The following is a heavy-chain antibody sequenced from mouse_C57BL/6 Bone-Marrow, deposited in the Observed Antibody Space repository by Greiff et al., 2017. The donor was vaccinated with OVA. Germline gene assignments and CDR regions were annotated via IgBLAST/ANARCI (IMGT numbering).Heavy chain of an antibody. D-gene: IGHD1-1*01. CDR2: IYPGDGDT. V-gene: IGHV1-82*01. Sequence: VKLVESGPELVKPGASVKISCKASGYAFSSSWMNWVKQRPGKGLEWIGRIYPGDGDTNYNGKFKGKATLTADKSSSTAYMQLSSLTSEDSAVYFCASRDYYGSSYWYFDVWGTGTTVTVSS. CDR1: GYAFSSSW. CDR3: ASRDYYGSSYWYFDV. J-gene: IGHJ1*03.